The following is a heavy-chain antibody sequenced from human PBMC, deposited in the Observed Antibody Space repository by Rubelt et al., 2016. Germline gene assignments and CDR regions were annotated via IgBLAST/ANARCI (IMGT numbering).Heavy chain of an antibody. J-gene: IGHJ4*02. CDR2: INHSGST. Sequence: QVQLQQWGAGLLKPSETLSLTCAVYGGSFSGYYWSWIRQPPGKGLEWIGEINHSGSTIYNPSLTSRVTISGDTSKNQFYLKLSSMTAADTAVYYCARNAYTYGPFDYWGLGTLVTVSS. CDR1: GGSFSGYY. CDR3: ARNAYTYGPFDY. V-gene: IGHV4-34*01. D-gene: IGHD5-18*01.